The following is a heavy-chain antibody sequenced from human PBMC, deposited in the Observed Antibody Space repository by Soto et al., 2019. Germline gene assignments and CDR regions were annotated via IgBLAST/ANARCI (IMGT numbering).Heavy chain of an antibody. Sequence: SVEVSCKASGGTFRSYTIRWGRQAPGQGLEWMGRIIPILGIANYAKELQGRVTITEDKSTSPAYMELSSLRSEDTAVYYCAVKGGDYAGGNYYYYYYMDVWGKGPTVTVSS. CDR1: GGTFRSYT. V-gene: IGHV1-69*02. D-gene: IGHD4-17*01. CDR2: IIPILGIA. CDR3: AVKGGDYAGGNYYYYYYMDV. J-gene: IGHJ6*03.